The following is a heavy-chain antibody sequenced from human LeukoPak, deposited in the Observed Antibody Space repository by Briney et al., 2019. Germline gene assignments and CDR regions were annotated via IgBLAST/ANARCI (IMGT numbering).Heavy chain of an antibody. J-gene: IGHJ4*02. CDR1: GFTFSSYA. Sequence: GGSLRLSCAASGFTFSSYAMSWVRQAPGKGLEWVSAISGSGGSTYYADSVKGRFTISRDNSKNTLYLQMNSLRAEDTAVYHCAKKVVVAAKILVLRYFDYWGQGTLVTVSS. CDR2: ISGSGGST. V-gene: IGHV3-23*01. D-gene: IGHD2-15*01. CDR3: AKKVVVAAKILVLRYFDY.